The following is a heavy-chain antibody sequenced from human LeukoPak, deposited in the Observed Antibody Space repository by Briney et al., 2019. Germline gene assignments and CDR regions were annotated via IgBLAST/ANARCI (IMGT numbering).Heavy chain of an antibody. CDR1: GISLSNHA. D-gene: IGHD6-19*01. CDR3: ARDAQWLVPEGYYYYMDV. V-gene: IGHV3-30*04. J-gene: IGHJ6*03. CDR2: ISYDGSNK. Sequence: GGSLRLSCVVSGISLSNHAMTWVRQAQGKGLEWVAVISYDGSNKYYADSVKGRFTTSRDNSKNTLYLQMNSLRAEDTAVYYCARDAQWLVPEGYYYYMDVWGKGTTVTVSS.